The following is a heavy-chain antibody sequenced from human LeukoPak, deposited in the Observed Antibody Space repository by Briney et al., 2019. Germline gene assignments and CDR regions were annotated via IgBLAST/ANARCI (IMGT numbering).Heavy chain of an antibody. CDR3: ARDLGGSGSYYLNWFDP. D-gene: IGHD3-10*01. CDR2: IYSGGST. Sequence: GGSLRLSCAASGFTVGSNYMSWVRQAPGKGLEWVSVIYSGGSTYYADSVKGRFTISRDNSKNTLYLQMNSLRAEDTAVYYCARDLGGSGSYYLNWFDPWGQGTLVTVSS. CDR1: GFTVGSNY. J-gene: IGHJ5*02. V-gene: IGHV3-53*05.